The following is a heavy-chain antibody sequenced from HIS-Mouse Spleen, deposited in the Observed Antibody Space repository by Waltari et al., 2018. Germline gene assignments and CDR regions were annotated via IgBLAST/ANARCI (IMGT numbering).Heavy chain of an antibody. V-gene: IGHV3-66*01. D-gene: IGHD7-27*01. CDR3: ARSNWYFDY. CDR2: IYGGGST. CDR1: GFTVSSNY. Sequence: EVQLVESGGGLVQPGGSLRLSCAASGFTVSSNYMSWVRQAPGKGLEFVSVIYGGGSTYYADSVKGRFTISRDNSKNTLYLQLNSLRAEDTAVYYCARSNWYFDYWGQGTLVTVSS. J-gene: IGHJ4*02.